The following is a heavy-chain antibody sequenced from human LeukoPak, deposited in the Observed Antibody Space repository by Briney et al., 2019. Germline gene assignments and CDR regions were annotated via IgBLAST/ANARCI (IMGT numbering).Heavy chain of an antibody. Sequence: GGSLRLSCAASGFSFSDTYMSWIRQAPGKGLEWIAYIATGGYTLDYADSVRGRFTVSRDNAKTSLYLRMNSLRVEDTAVYYCATSSFYGQLWGQGTLVTVSS. CDR1: GFSFSDTY. CDR2: IATGGYTL. J-gene: IGHJ1*01. D-gene: IGHD2/OR15-2a*01. V-gene: IGHV3-11*01. CDR3: ATSSFYGQL.